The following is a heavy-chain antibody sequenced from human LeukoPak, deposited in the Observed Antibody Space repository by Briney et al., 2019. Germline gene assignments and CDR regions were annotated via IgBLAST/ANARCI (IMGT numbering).Heavy chain of an antibody. D-gene: IGHD3-10*01. V-gene: IGHV3-30*01. Sequence: GGSLRLSCAASGFTFCSYAMHWVRQAPGKGLEWVAVISYDGSTKYYVDSVKGRFTISRDNSKNTLYLQMNSLRAEDTAVYYCASLLPYGSGSWYGMDVWGQGTTVTVSS. CDR1: GFTFCSYA. J-gene: IGHJ6*02. CDR3: ASLLPYGSGSWYGMDV. CDR2: ISYDGSTK.